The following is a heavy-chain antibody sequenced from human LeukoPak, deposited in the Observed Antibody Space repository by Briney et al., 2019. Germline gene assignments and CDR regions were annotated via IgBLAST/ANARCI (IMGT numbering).Heavy chain of an antibody. Sequence: SQTLSLTCTVSGGSISSGGYYWSWIRQPPGKGLEWIGYIYHSGSTYYNPSLKSRVTISVDRSKNQFSLKLSSVTAADTAVYYCARVQSGGDLDYWGQGTLVTVSS. CDR1: GGSISSGGYY. CDR3: ARVQSGGDLDY. V-gene: IGHV4-30-2*01. D-gene: IGHD3-16*01. J-gene: IGHJ4*02. CDR2: IYHSGST.